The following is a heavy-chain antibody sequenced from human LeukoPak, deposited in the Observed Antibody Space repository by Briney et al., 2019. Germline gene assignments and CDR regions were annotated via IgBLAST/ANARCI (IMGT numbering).Heavy chain of an antibody. Sequence: PSETLSLTCTVSGYSISSGYYWAWIRQPPGKGLEWIGSIYHSGSTYYNPSLKSRVTISVDTSKNQFSLKLSSVTAADTAVYFCARDGLYYESTAYWNYFDYWGQGALVTVSS. V-gene: IGHV4-38-2*02. D-gene: IGHD3-22*01. CDR3: ARDGLYYESTAYWNYFDY. CDR1: GYSISSGYY. CDR2: IYHSGST. J-gene: IGHJ4*02.